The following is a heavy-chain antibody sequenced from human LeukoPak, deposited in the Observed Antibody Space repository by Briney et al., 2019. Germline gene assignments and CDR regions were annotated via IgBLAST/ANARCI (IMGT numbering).Heavy chain of an antibody. CDR1: GYTFTSYD. J-gene: IGHJ4*02. V-gene: IGHV1-8*01. CDR3: ARGGVLQQQLAFDY. Sequence: ASVKVSCKASGYTFTSYDINWVRQATGQGLEWMGWMNPNSGNTGYAQKFQGRVTMTRNTSIGTAYMELSSLRSEDTAVYYCARGGVLQQQLAFDYWGQGTLVTVSS. D-gene: IGHD6-13*01. CDR2: MNPNSGNT.